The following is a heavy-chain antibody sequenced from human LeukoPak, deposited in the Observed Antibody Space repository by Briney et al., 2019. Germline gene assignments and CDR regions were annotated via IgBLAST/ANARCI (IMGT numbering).Heavy chain of an antibody. CDR1: GFTFSSYS. Sequence: KTGGSLRLSCAASGFTFSSYSMNWVRQAPGKGLEWVSSISSSSSYIYYADSVKGRFTISRDNAKNSLYLQMNSLRAEDTAVYYCARRGSRSSGWAWYFVLWGRGTLVTVSS. CDR2: ISSSSSYI. J-gene: IGHJ2*01. CDR3: ARRGSRSSGWAWYFVL. V-gene: IGHV3-21*01. D-gene: IGHD6-19*01.